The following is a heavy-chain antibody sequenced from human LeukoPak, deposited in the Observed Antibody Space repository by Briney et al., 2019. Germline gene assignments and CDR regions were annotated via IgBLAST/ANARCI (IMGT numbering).Heavy chain of an antibody. Sequence: GGSLRLSCAASGFTFSSYGMHWVRQAPGKGLEWVAFIRYDGSNKYYADSVKGRFTISRDNSKNTLYLQMNSLRAEDTAVYYCAKDGGVTLAYYDFWSGYTYYFDYWGQGTLVTVSS. D-gene: IGHD3-3*01. CDR3: AKDGGVTLAYYDFWSGYTYYFDY. CDR2: IRYDGSNK. CDR1: GFTFSSYG. V-gene: IGHV3-30*02. J-gene: IGHJ4*02.